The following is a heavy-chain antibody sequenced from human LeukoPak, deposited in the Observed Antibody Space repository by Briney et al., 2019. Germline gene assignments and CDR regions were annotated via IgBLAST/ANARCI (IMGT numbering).Heavy chain of an antibody. CDR3: AKSPTVDAAFDI. CDR1: GFTFSSYA. V-gene: IGHV3-23*01. CDR2: IGYTGDST. J-gene: IGHJ3*02. D-gene: IGHD4-23*01. Sequence: GGSLRLSCAASGFTFSSYAMNWVHQAPGKGLEWVSGIGYTGDSTFYADSVKGRFAVSRDSSKNTLFLHMNSLRAEDTALYYCAKSPTVDAAFDIWGQGTMVTVSS.